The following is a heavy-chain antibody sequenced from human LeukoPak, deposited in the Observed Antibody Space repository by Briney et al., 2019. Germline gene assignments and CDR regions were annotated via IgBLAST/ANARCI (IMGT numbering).Heavy chain of an antibody. Sequence: PGGSLRLSCAASGFTYSNPWMNWVRQAPGKGLEWVANIKPDGSEKYYVDSVKGRFTISRDNADNLLYLQMNSLRVEDTAVYFCTRVSILEVEDYWGQGTLVTVSS. CDR2: IKPDGSEK. D-gene: IGHD1-26*01. J-gene: IGHJ4*02. V-gene: IGHV3-7*01. CDR3: TRVSILEVEDY. CDR1: GFTYSNPW.